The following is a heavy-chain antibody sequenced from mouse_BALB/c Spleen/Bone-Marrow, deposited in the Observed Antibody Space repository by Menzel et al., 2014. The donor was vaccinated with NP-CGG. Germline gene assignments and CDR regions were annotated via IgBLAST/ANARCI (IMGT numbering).Heavy chain of an antibody. Sequence: VQLKQSGGGLVQPGGSLKLSCAASGFDFSRYWMSWVRQAPGKGLEWIGEINPDSSTINYTPSLKDKFIISRDNAKNTLYLQMSKVRSEDTALYCCARPEREGAWFACWGQGTLVTVSA. CDR3: ARPEREGAWFAC. CDR2: INPDSSTI. J-gene: IGHJ3*01. V-gene: IGHV4-1*02. CDR1: GFDFSRYW.